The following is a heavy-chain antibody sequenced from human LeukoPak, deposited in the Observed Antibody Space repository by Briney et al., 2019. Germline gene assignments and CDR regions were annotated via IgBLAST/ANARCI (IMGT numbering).Heavy chain of an antibody. Sequence: SGPALVKPTQTLTLTCTFSGFSLTTSGMCVTWSRQLPGNALEWLARIDWDDDKYYNTSLKTRLTISKDTSKNQVVLRMTHMDPVDTATYYCARIKSSYYYYDYYFDYWGQGILVTVSS. CDR3: ARIKSSYYYYDYYFDY. CDR2: IDWDDDK. CDR1: GFSLTTSGMC. D-gene: IGHD3-22*01. J-gene: IGHJ4*02. V-gene: IGHV2-70*11.